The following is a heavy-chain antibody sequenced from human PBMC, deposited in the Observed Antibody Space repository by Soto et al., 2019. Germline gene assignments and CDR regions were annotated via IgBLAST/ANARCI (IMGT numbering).Heavy chain of an antibody. CDR1: GFTFSDYY. Sequence: GGSLRLSCAASGFTFSDYYMNWIRQAPGKGLEWVSLISSSGSGMSYADSVKGRFTISRDNAKNSLYLQMNSLRAEDTAVYYCARDEDYGDANWGQGTLVTVSS. J-gene: IGHJ4*02. V-gene: IGHV3-11*01. CDR2: ISSSGSGM. D-gene: IGHD4-17*01. CDR3: ARDEDYGDAN.